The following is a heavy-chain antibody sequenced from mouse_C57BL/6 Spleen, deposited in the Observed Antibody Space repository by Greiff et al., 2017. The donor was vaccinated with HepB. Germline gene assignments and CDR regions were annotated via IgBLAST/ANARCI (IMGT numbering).Heavy chain of an antibody. D-gene: IGHD2-4*01. V-gene: IGHV5-9-1*02. J-gene: IGHJ1*03. Sequence: EVKLVESGEGLVKPGGSLKLSCAASGFTFSSYAMSWVRQTPEKRLEWVAYISSGGDYIYYADTVKGRFTISRDNARNTLYLQMSSLKSEDTAMYYGTRGGDYDYDWYFDVWGTGTTVTVSS. CDR2: ISSGGDYI. CDR1: GFTFSSYA. CDR3: TRGGDYDYDWYFDV.